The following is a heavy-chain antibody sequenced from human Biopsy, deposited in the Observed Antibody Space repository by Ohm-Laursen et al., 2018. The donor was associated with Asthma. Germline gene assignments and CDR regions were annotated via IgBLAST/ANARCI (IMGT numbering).Heavy chain of an antibody. D-gene: IGHD6-13*01. CDR3: ARATSTWSQSGPHFFDH. V-gene: IGHV4-59*07. CDR2: VHSSGST. J-gene: IGHJ5*02. Sequence: SDTLSLTCIVSPGSINDYYWNWIRQFPGKGLEWIGYVHSSGSTRFNPSLKSRVTVSVDTSVDQVSLKLSSASAADTAIYYCARATSTWSQSGPHFFDHWGPGTLVTVSS. CDR1: PGSINDYY.